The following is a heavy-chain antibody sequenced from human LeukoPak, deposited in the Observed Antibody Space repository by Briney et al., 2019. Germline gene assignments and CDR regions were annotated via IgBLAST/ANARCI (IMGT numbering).Heavy chain of an antibody. CDR2: IKSKSNGGTA. CDR1: GFTVSSNY. D-gene: IGHD3-10*01. J-gene: IGHJ4*02. CDR3: TTRLLWLGELTDFDY. Sequence: GGSLRLSCAASGFTVSSNYMNWVRQAPGKGLEWVGRIKSKSNGGTADYAAPVKGRFTISRDDSKSTLYLQMNSLKTEDTAVYYCTTRLLWLGELTDFDYWGQGTLVTVSS. V-gene: IGHV3-15*01.